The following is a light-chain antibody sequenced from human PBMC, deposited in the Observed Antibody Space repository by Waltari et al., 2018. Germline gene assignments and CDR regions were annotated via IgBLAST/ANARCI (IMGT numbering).Light chain of an antibody. J-gene: IGLJ2*01. CDR2: EAT. CDR3: CSYTNTHVV. V-gene: IGLV2-14*02. Sequence: QSALTQPASVSGSPGQSITISCTGTSSDVGSNNLVSWYQQHPGQAPKLIIYEATKRTSRVSNRFSASKSGNTASLTISGLQAEDEGDYYCCSYTNTHVVFGGGTKLTVL. CDR1: SSDVGSNNL.